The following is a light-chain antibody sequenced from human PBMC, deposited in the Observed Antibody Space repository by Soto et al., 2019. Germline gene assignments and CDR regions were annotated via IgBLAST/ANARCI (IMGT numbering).Light chain of an antibody. Sequence: AIRMTQSPSSFSASTGDRVTITCRASQGIGSYLAWYQQKPGKAPKLLIYAASTLQSGVPSRFSGSGSGTDFTLTISCLQSEDFATYYCQQYYSYPFTFCPGTKVDIK. CDR1: QGIGSY. CDR3: QQYYSYPFT. V-gene: IGKV1-8*01. J-gene: IGKJ3*01. CDR2: AAS.